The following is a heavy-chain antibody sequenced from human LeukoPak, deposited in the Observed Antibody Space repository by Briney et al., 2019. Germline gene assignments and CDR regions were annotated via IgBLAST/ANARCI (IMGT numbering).Heavy chain of an antibody. CDR1: GGTFSSYA. D-gene: IGHD3-9*01. Sequence: ASVTVSCKASGGTFSSYAISWVRQAPGQGLEWMGWISAYNGNTNYAQKLQGRVTMTTDTSTSTAYMELRSLRSDDTAVYYCARDLTRRPLYPWGQGTLVTVSS. J-gene: IGHJ5*02. CDR2: ISAYNGNT. V-gene: IGHV1-18*01. CDR3: ARDLTRRPLYP.